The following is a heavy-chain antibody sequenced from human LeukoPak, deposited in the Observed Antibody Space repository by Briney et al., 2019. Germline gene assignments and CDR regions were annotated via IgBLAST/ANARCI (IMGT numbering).Heavy chain of an antibody. V-gene: IGHV5-51*01. CDR2: IYPGDSDT. D-gene: IGHD3-3*01. CDR3: ARLAPSGYVDY. CDR1: GYSFINHW. Sequence: GESLKISCKGSGYSFINHWIGWVRQMPGTGLEWMGSIYPGDSDTRYSPSFQGQVTISADSSSNTAYLQWSSLKASDTAMYYCARLAPSGYVDYWGQGTLVTVSS. J-gene: IGHJ4*02.